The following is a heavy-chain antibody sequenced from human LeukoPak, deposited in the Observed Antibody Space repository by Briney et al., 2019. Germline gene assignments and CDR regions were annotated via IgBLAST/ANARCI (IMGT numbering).Heavy chain of an antibody. CDR1: GGSISSYY. CDR2: IYYSGST. D-gene: IGHD1-26*01. V-gene: IGHV4-59*01. J-gene: IGHJ4*02. CDR3: ARDRWELLGGFDY. Sequence: SETLSLTCTVSGGSISSYYWSWIRQPPGKGLEWIGYIYYSGSTNYNPSLKSRVTISVDTSKNQFSLKLSSVTAADTAVYYCARDRWELLGGFDYWGQGTLVTVSS.